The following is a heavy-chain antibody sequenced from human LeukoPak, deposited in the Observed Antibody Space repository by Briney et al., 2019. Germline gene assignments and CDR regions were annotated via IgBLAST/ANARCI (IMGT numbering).Heavy chain of an antibody. CDR3: ARGGTRSSRVRA. CDR2: ISSSSSTI. V-gene: IGHV3-48*01. J-gene: IGHJ5*02. CDR1: GFTFSSYS. Sequence: GGSLRLSCAASGFTFSSYSMNWVRQAPGKGLEWVLYISSSSSTIYYADSVKGRFTISRDNAKNSLYLQMNSLRAEDTAVYYCARGGTRSSRVRAWGQGTLVTVSS.